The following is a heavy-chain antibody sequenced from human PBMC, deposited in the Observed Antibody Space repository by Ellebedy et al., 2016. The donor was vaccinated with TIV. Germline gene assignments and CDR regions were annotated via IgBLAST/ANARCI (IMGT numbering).Heavy chain of an antibody. CDR2: IKQDGSEK. D-gene: IGHD6-13*01. V-gene: IGHV3-7*04. J-gene: IGHJ4*02. CDR3: ARGVSMYTSNIWFDFDY. CDR1: GFTLGNYW. Sequence: PGGSLRLSCAGSGFTLGNYWMNWVRQAPGKGLEWVANIKQDGSEKFHADSVKGRFTISRDNAKNALYLQMNSLRADDTAVYYCARGVSMYTSNIWFDFDYWGPGTLVTVSS.